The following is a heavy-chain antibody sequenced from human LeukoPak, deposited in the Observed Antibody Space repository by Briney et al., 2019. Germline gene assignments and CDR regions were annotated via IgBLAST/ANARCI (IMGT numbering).Heavy chain of an antibody. CDR1: GYTFTSYD. D-gene: IGHD2-21*01. CDR2: INPNSDYT. Sequence: ASVTVSCKASGYTFTSYDINWVRQATGQGLEWMGWINPNSDYTFYAQKFQGRVTLTRDTSISTVYMELTTLTSDDTALYYCAVAPGDYWGQGTLVSVSA. J-gene: IGHJ4*02. V-gene: IGHV1-8*01. CDR3: AVAPGDY.